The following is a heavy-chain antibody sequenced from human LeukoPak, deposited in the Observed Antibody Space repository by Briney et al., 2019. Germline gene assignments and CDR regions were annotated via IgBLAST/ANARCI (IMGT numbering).Heavy chain of an antibody. J-gene: IGHJ4*02. Sequence: ASVKVSCKAYGYTFTGYYMHWVRQAPGQGLEWMGWINPNHGDTNYAQKFQDRVSMTRDTAISTAYMHLSRLRSADTAVYYCARDPYYYDSSGSDYWGQGTLVTVPS. CDR2: INPNHGDT. V-gene: IGHV1-2*02. D-gene: IGHD3-22*01. CDR1: GYTFTGYY. CDR3: ARDPYYYDSSGSDY.